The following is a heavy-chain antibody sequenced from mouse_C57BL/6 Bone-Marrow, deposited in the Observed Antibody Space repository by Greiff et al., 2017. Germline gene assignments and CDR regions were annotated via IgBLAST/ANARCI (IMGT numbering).Heavy chain of an antibody. J-gene: IGHJ2*01. V-gene: IGHV1-9*01. CDR1: GYTFTGYW. CDR3: ARELGREGY. Sequence: QVQLQQSGAELMKPGASVKLSCKATGYTFTGYWIEWVKQRPGHGLEWIGEILPGSGSTNYNEKFKGKATFTADTSSTTAYMQLSSLTTEDPAIYYCARELGREGYWGQGTTLTVSS. CDR2: ILPGSGST. D-gene: IGHD4-1*01.